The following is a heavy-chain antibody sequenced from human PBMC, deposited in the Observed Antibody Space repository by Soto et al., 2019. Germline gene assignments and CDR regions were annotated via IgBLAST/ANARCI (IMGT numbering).Heavy chain of an antibody. J-gene: IGHJ6*02. CDR2: ISWDGGST. CDR3: AKSFLNPARYCGGDCYFDGMDV. Sequence: PGGSLRLSCAASGFTFDDYTMHWVRQAPGKGLEWVSLISWDGGSTYYADSVKGRFTISRDNSKNSLYLQMNSLRTEDTALYYCAKSFLNPARYCGGDCYFDGMDVWGQGTTVTVSS. V-gene: IGHV3-43*01. CDR1: GFTFDDYT. D-gene: IGHD2-21*02.